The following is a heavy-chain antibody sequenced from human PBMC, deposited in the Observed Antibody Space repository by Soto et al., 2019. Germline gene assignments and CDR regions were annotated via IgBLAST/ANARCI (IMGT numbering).Heavy chain of an antibody. D-gene: IGHD3-10*01. CDR3: ARVRLTMVRGVTKMPYYYYMDV. V-gene: IGHV4-59*01. CDR1: GCSISSYY. CDR2: IYYSGST. Sequence: QVQLQESGPGLVKPSETLSLTCTVSGCSISSYYWSWIRQPPGKGLEWIGYIYYSGSTNDNPSLKSQVTISVDTYKNQFSLKLSSVTASDTAVYYCARVRLTMVRGVTKMPYYYYMDVWGKGTTVTVSS. J-gene: IGHJ6*03.